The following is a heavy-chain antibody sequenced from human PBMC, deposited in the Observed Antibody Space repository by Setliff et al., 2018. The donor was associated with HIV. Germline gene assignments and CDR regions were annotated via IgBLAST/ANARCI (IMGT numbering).Heavy chain of an antibody. CDR2: IYTSGST. J-gene: IGHJ4*02. Sequence: TSETLSLTCTVSGGSISGYYWSWIRQHPGKGLEWIGYIYTSGSTNYNPSLKNRVTISVDTSKNQFSLKLSSVTAADTAVYYCARGNFNYWGQGTLVTVSS. D-gene: IGHD3-16*01. V-gene: IGHV4-4*08. CDR1: GGSISGYY. CDR3: ARGNFNY.